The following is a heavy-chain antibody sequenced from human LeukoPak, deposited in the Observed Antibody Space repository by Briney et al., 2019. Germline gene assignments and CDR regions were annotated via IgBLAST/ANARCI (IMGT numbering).Heavy chain of an antibody. Sequence: SGTLSLTCTVSGGSISGYYWDWIRQPPGKGLEWIGYIYHTGSTNYNPSLKSRVTISVDTYKNQFSLKLSSVTAAATAVYYCARFYDSSGYYYEIFDYWGQGTLVTVSS. CDR1: GGSISGYY. CDR3: ARFYDSSGYYYEIFDY. V-gene: IGHV4-59*01. CDR2: IYHTGST. D-gene: IGHD3-22*01. J-gene: IGHJ4*02.